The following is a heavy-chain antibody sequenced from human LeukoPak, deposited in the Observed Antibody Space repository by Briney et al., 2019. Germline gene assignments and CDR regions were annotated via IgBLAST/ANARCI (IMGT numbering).Heavy chain of an antibody. CDR2: INHSGST. D-gene: IGHD3-3*01. CDR1: GGSFSGYY. CDR3: ARGDYDFWSASMDY. V-gene: IGHV4-34*01. J-gene: IGHJ4*02. Sequence: SETLSLTCAVYGGSFSGYYWSWIRQPPGKGLEWIGKINHSGSTNYNPSLKSRVTISVDTSKNQFSLKLSSVTAADMAVYYCARGDYDFWSASMDYWGQGILVTVSS.